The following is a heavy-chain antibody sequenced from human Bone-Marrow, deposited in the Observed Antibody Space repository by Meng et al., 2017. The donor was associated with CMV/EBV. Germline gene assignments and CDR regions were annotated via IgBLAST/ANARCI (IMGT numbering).Heavy chain of an antibody. D-gene: IGHD3-22*01. J-gene: IGHJ6*02. CDR1: GYTFTGYY. CDR3: ARGEYYYDSSGYYWYYYGMDV. V-gene: IGHV1-46*01. Sequence: ASVKVSCKASGYTFTGYYMHWVRQAPGQGLEWMGIINPSGGSTSYAQKFQGRVTMTRDTSTSTVYMELSSLRSEDTAVYYCARGEYYYDSSGYYWYYYGMDVWGQGTTVTVSS. CDR2: INPSGGST.